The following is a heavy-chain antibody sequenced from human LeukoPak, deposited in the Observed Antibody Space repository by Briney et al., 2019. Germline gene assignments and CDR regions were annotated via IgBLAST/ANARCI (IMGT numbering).Heavy chain of an antibody. J-gene: IGHJ4*02. D-gene: IGHD3-10*01. V-gene: IGHV3-30*04. CDR2: ISYDGSNK. Sequence: PRRSLRLSCAASGFTFSSYAMHWVRQAPGKGLEWVAVISYDGSNKYYADSVKGRFTISRDNSKNTLYLQMNSLRAEDTAVYYCARDTTWFGEFDYWGQGTLVTVSS. CDR1: GFTFSSYA. CDR3: ARDTTWFGEFDY.